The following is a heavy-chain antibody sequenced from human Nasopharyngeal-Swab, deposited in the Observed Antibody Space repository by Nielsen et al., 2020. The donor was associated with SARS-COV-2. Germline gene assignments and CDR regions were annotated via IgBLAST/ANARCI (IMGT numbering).Heavy chain of an antibody. J-gene: IGHJ4*02. CDR2: ISSSSTI. CDR3: ARDRGGGSYSDY. V-gene: IGHV3-69-1*01. D-gene: IGHD2-15*01. Sequence: VRQMPGKGLEWVSYISSSSTIYYADSVKGRFTISRDNAKNSLYLQMNSLRAEDTAVYYCARDRGGGSYSDYWGQGTLVTVSS.